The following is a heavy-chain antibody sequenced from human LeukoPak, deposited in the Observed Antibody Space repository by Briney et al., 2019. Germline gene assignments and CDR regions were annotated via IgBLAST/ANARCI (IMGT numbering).Heavy chain of an antibody. CDR2: ISSSSSTI. Sequence: GGSLRLSCAASGFTFSSYSMNWVRQAPGKGLEWVSYISSSSSTIYYADSVKGRFTISRDNAKNSLYLQLNRLRAEDTAVYYCPRMDWDIVVVPAAFFDYWGQGTLVTVSS. CDR3: PRMDWDIVVVPAAFFDY. D-gene: IGHD2-2*01. CDR1: GFTFSSYS. J-gene: IGHJ4*02. V-gene: IGHV3-48*01.